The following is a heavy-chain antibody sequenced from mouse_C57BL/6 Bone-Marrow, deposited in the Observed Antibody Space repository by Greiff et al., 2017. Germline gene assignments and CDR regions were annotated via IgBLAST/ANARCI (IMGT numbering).Heavy chain of an antibody. Sequence: DVKLVESGGGLVKPGGSLKLSCAASGFTFSDYGMHWVRQAPEKGLEWVAYISSGSSTIYYADTVKGRFTISSDNAKNTLILQITSLRSEDTAVYYCARFPFFDYWGQGTTLTVSS. CDR1: GFTFSDYG. J-gene: IGHJ2*01. CDR2: ISSGSSTI. V-gene: IGHV5-17*01. CDR3: ARFPFFDY.